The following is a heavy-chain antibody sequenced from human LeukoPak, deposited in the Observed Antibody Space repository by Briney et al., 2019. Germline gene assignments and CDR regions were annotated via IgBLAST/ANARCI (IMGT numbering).Heavy chain of an antibody. D-gene: IGHD5-12*01. J-gene: IGHJ4*02. CDR3: ARAYSGFSSRGFDY. CDR1: GFTFSSYG. V-gene: IGHV3-33*01. CDR2: IWYDGSNK. Sequence: GGSLRLSCATSGFTFSSYGMHWVRQAPGKGLEWVADIWYDGSNKYYADSVKGRFTISRDNSKDTVSLQMTSLRAEDTAVYYCARAYSGFSSRGFDYWGQGTLVSVSS.